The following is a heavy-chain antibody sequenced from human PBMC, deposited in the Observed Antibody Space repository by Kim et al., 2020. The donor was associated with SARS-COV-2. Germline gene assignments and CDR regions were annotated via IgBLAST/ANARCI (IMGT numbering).Heavy chain of an antibody. J-gene: IGHJ4*02. D-gene: IGHD3-22*01. CDR1: GGTFSSYA. CDR2: IIPIFGTA. Sequence: SVKVSCKASGGTFSSYAISWVRQAPGQGLEWMGGIIPIFGTANYAQKFQGRVTITADESTSTAYMELSSLRSEDTAVYYCARGHYYDSSGYPRRDFDYWGQGTLVTVSS. V-gene: IGHV1-69*13. CDR3: ARGHYYDSSGYPRRDFDY.